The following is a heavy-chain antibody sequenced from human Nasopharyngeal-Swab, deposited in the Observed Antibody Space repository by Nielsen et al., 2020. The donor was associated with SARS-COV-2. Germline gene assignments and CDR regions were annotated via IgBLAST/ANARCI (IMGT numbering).Heavy chain of an antibody. CDR2: IYSGGST. Sequence: GGSLTLSCAASGFTVSSNYMSWVRQAPGKGLEWVSVIYSGGSTYYADTVKGRFTISRHNSKNTLYLQMNSLRAEDTAVYYCARVGSGFYGMDVWGQGTTVTVSS. CDR1: GFTVSSNY. CDR3: ARVGSGFYGMDV. D-gene: IGHD3-10*01. V-gene: IGHV3-53*04. J-gene: IGHJ6*02.